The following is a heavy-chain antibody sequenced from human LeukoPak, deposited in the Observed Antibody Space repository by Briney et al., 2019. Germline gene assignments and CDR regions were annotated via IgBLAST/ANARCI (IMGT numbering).Heavy chain of an antibody. CDR3: ARRRTYSSSSRGAFDY. Sequence: ASVKVSCKASGYTFTSYYMHWVRQAPGQGLEWMGIINPSGGSTGYAQKFQGRVTITRNTSISTAYMELSSLRSEDTAVYYCARRRTYSSSSRGAFDYWGQGTLVTVSS. J-gene: IGHJ4*02. V-gene: IGHV1-46*01. D-gene: IGHD6-6*01. CDR2: INPSGGST. CDR1: GYTFTSYY.